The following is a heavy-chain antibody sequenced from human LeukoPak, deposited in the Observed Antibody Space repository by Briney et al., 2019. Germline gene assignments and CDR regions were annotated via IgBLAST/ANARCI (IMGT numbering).Heavy chain of an antibody. Sequence: GGSLRLSCAASGFTFSGSAMHWVRQASGRGLEWVGRIRIKAHSYATAYAASVKGRFAISRDDSKNTAYLQMNNLKTEDTAVYYCTRLTVGATADPWGQGTLVTVSS. CDR2: IRIKAHSYAT. CDR3: TRLTVGATADP. D-gene: IGHD1-26*01. J-gene: IGHJ5*02. CDR1: GFTFSGSA. V-gene: IGHV3-73*01.